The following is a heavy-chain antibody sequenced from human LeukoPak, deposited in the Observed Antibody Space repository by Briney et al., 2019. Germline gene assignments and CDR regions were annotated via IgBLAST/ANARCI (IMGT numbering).Heavy chain of an antibody. D-gene: IGHD3-16*02. Sequence: PGGSLRLSCAASGFTFSSYEMNWVRRAPGKGLEWVSYISSSGSTIYYADSVKGRFTISRDNAKNSLYLQMNSLRAEDTAVYYCAGALYDYVWGSYRPTNFDYWGQGTLVTVSS. CDR1: GFTFSSYE. CDR3: AGALYDYVWGSYRPTNFDY. CDR2: ISSSGSTI. V-gene: IGHV3-48*03. J-gene: IGHJ4*02.